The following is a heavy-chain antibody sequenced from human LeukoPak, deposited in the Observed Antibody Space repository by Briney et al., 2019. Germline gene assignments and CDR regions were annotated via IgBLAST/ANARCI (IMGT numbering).Heavy chain of an antibody. CDR3: AARYCSSTSCPTAPFDY. J-gene: IGHJ4*02. CDR1: GYTFTSYA. D-gene: IGHD2-2*01. V-gene: IGHV1-3*01. CDR2: INAGNGNT. Sequence: ASVTVSFKASGYTFTSYAMHWVRQAPGQRLEWMGWINAGNGNTKYSQKFQGRVTITRDTSASTAYMELSSLRSEDTAVYYCAARYCSSTSCPTAPFDYWGQGTLVTVSS.